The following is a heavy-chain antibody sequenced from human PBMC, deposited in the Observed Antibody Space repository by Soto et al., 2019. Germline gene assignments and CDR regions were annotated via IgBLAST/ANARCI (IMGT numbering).Heavy chain of an antibody. CDR2: VSPSGENT. CDR1: GFTFNSYG. CDR3: AKTGFGDYDY. D-gene: IGHD4-17*01. Sequence: PGGSLRLSCAASGFTFNSYGMSWVRQAPGKGLEWVAVVSPSGENTNYADSVKGRFTISRDNSNNTVNLQMNSLGAEDTAIYFCAKTGFGDYDYWGPGALVTVSS. V-gene: IGHV3-23*01. J-gene: IGHJ4*02.